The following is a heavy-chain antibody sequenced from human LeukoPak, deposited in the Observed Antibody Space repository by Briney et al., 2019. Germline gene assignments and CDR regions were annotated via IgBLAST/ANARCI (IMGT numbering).Heavy chain of an antibody. D-gene: IGHD4-17*01. J-gene: IGHJ6*03. CDR3: AIPTTVTKKYYYYYYMDV. CDR2: ISAYNGNT. V-gene: IGHV1-18*01. CDR1: GYTFTSYG. Sequence: ASVKVSCKASGYTFTSYGISWVRQAPGQGLEWMGWISAYNGNTNYAQKLQGRVTMTTDTSTSTAYMELRSLRSDDTAVYYCAIPTTVTKKYYYYYYMDVWGKGTTVTISS.